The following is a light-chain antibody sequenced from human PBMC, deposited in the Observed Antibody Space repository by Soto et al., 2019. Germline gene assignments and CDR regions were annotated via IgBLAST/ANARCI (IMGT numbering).Light chain of an antibody. CDR2: DVS. J-gene: IGKJ1*01. CDR3: QHYNMYSTWT. Sequence: IQMTQSSSTVSPYGGDSVTITCQASQSITTWLAWYQQRPGKAPTLMIYDVSSLQSGVAPTFSGSGSGTEFTPTISSRQPDDFATSYCQHYNMYSTWTFGQGTKVDI. V-gene: IGKV1-5*01. CDR1: QSITTW.